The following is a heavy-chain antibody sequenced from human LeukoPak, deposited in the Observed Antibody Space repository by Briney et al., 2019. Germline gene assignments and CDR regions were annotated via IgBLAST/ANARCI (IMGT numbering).Heavy chain of an antibody. Sequence: VSVKVSCKACRYSVTSYYMHWVRQAPGQGLEWMGIINPSGGSTSYAQKFQGRVTMTRDTSTSTVYMALSSLRSEDTAVYYCASSEWRSFDSWGQGTLVTVSS. CDR2: INPSGGST. V-gene: IGHV1-46*01. CDR3: ASSEWRSFDS. D-gene: IGHD2-8*01. CDR1: RYSVTSYY. J-gene: IGHJ5*01.